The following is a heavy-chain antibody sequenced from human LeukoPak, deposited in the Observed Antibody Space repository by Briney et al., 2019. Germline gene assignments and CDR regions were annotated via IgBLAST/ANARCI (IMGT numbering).Heavy chain of an antibody. V-gene: IGHV4-34*01. Sequence: PSETLSLTCAVYGGSFSGYYWSWIRQPPGQGLEWIGEINHSGSTNYNPSLKSRVTISVDTSKNQFSLKLSSVTAADTAVYYCARGWGVVPAAYNYWGQGTLVTVSS. CDR1: GGSFSGYY. J-gene: IGHJ4*02. CDR2: INHSGST. D-gene: IGHD2-2*01. CDR3: ARGWGVVPAAYNY.